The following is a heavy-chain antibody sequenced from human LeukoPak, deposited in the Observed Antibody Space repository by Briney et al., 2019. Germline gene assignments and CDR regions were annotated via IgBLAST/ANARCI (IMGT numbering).Heavy chain of an antibody. Sequence: PGGSLRLSCAASGFTVSSNYMSWVRQAPGKGLEWVSVIYSGGDTYYADSVKGRFTISRDNSKNTLYLQMNSLRAEDTAVYYCARVAVGAGTDYFDYWGQGTLVTASS. CDR1: GFTVSSNY. CDR3: ARVAVGAGTDYFDY. D-gene: IGHD6-19*01. J-gene: IGHJ4*02. V-gene: IGHV3-53*01. CDR2: IYSGGDT.